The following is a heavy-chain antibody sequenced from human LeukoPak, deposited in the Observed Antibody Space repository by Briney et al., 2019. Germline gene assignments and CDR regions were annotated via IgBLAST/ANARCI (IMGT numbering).Heavy chain of an antibody. V-gene: IGHV3-23*01. J-gene: IGHJ4*02. D-gene: IGHD5-12*01. CDR1: GFTFSSYG. Sequence: GGSLRLSCAAPGFTFSSYGMSWVRQAPGKGLEWVSAISGSGGSTFYADSVKGRFTISRDNSKNTLYLQMNSLRAEDTAVYYCARESQRGYSGYDKREFDYWGQGTLVTVSS. CDR2: ISGSGGST. CDR3: ARESQRGYSGYDKREFDY.